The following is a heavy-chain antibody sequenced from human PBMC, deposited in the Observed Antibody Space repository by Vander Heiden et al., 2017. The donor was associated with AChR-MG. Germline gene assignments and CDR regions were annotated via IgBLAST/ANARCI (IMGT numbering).Heavy chain of an antibody. D-gene: IGHD3-22*01. CDR3: GRDRYYYDTSGREG. J-gene: IGHJ4*02. CDR1: GFTFSSYT. V-gene: IGHV3-21*06. CDR2: ISSSNSYI. Sequence: EVQLVESGGGLVKPGGSVRLSCAASGFTFSSYTMNWVRQAPGKVLEWGSAISSSNSYIYYADTVKGRFTITRDNAKNSLYLQMNSLRAEDTAVYYCGRDRYYYDTSGREGWGQGTLVTGSS.